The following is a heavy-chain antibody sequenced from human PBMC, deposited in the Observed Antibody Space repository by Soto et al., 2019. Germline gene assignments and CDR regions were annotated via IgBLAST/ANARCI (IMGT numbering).Heavy chain of an antibody. V-gene: IGHV3-21*01. J-gene: IGHJ6*02. D-gene: IGHD3-10*01. CDR3: ARDLTITMVRGVFYHYYGMDV. Sequence: GGSLRLSCAASGFTFSSYSMNWVRQAPGKGLEWVSSISSGSSYIYYADSVKGRFTISRDNAKNSLYLQMNSLRAEDTAVYYCARDLTITMVRGVFYHYYGMDVWGQGTTVTVSS. CDR1: GFTFSSYS. CDR2: ISSGSSYI.